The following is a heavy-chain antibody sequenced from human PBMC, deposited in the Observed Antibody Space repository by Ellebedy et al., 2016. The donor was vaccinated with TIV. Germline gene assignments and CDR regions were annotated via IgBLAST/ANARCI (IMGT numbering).Heavy chain of an antibody. CDR2: IYQDGSDQ. CDR3: ARRGSYGDYAVQVNGWFDP. J-gene: IGHJ5*02. D-gene: IGHD4-17*01. Sequence: GESLKISCAASGFSFRSYWMSWVRQAPGKGLEWVANIYQDGSDQYYVDSVKGRFTISRDNANNSLFLQMNSLRAEDTAVYYCARRGSYGDYAVQVNGWFDPWGQGTLVTVSS. CDR1: GFSFRSYW. V-gene: IGHV3-7*01.